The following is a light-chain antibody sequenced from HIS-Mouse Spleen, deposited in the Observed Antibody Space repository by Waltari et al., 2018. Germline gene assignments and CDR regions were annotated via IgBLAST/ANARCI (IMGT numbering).Light chain of an antibody. Sequence: DIVMTQSTLSLPVTPGEPASISCRSSQSLLHSNGYNYLDWYLQKPGQSPQLLIYLGSNRASGVPDRLSGSGSGTDFTLKISRVEAEDVGVYYCMQALQTPWTFGQGTKLEIK. V-gene: IGKV2-28*01. J-gene: IGKJ2*01. CDR3: MQALQTPWT. CDR1: QSLLHSNGYNY. CDR2: LGS.